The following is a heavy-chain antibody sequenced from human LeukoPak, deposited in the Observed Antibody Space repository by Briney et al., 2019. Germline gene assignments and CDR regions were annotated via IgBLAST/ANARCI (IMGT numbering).Heavy chain of an antibody. J-gene: IGHJ4*02. Sequence: PGGSLRLSCAASGFTFSSYGMHWVRQAPGKGLEWVAFIRYDGSNKYYAASVKGRFTISRDNSKNKLYLQMNSLSAEDTAVYYCAKDRYYYDSSGYVDYWGQGTLVTVSS. V-gene: IGHV3-30*02. CDR2: IRYDGSNK. CDR1: GFTFSSYG. CDR3: AKDRYYYDSSGYVDY. D-gene: IGHD3-22*01.